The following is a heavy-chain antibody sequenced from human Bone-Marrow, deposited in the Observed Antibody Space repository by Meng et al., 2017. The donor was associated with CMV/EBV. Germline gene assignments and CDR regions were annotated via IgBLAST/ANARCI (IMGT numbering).Heavy chain of an antibody. V-gene: IGHV1-2*02. Sequence: ASVKVSCKASGYTFTGYYMHWVRQAPGQGLEWMGWINPNSGGTNYAQKFQGRVTMTRDTSISTAYMELSRLRSDDTAVYYCARAGSGEYYDYVWGSYPHDLDYWGQGTRVTVSS. CDR1: GYTFTGYY. J-gene: IGHJ4*02. CDR3: ARAGSGEYYDYVWGSYPHDLDY. CDR2: INPNSGGT. D-gene: IGHD3-16*02.